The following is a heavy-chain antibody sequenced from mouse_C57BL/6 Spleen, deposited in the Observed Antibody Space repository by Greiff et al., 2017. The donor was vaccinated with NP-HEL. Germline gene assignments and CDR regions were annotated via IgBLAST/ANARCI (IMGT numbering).Heavy chain of an antibody. CDR3: ARVSGSSVLHWYFDV. CDR2: IDPSDSYT. V-gene: IGHV1-50*01. D-gene: IGHD1-1*01. Sequence: QVQLQQPGAELVKPGASVKLSCKASGYTFTSYWMQWVKQRPGQGLEWIGEIDPSDSYTNYNQTFKGKDRLTVDTSSSTAYMQLSSLTSEDSAVYYCARVSGSSVLHWYFDVWGTGTTVTVSS. CDR1: GYTFTSYW. J-gene: IGHJ1*03.